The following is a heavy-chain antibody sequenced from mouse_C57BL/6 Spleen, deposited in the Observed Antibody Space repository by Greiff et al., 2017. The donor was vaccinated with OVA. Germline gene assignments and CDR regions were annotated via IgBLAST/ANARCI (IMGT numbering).Heavy chain of an antibody. V-gene: IGHV5-16*01. Sequence: EVQVVESEGGLVQPGSSMKLSCTASGFTFSDYYMAWVRQVPEKGLEWVANINYDGSSTYYLDSLKSRFIISRDNAKNILYLQMSSLKSEDTATYYCARGYGEEGYFDVWGTGTTVTVSS. CDR3: ARGYGEEGYFDV. CDR1: GFTFSDYY. J-gene: IGHJ1*03. D-gene: IGHD2-14*01. CDR2: INYDGSST.